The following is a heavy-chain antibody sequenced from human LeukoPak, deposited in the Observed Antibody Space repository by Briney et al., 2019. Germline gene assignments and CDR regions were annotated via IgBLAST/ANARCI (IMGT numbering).Heavy chain of an antibody. CDR1: GFTFSSYS. D-gene: IGHD1-7*01. Sequence: PGGSLRLSCAASGFTFSSYSMNWVRQAPGKGLEWVSSISSSSSYIYYADSVKGRFTISRDNAKNSLYLQMNSLGAEDTAVYYCAREYNWNYGHLNAFDIWGQGTMVTVSS. CDR2: ISSSSSYI. J-gene: IGHJ3*02. V-gene: IGHV3-21*01. CDR3: AREYNWNYGHLNAFDI.